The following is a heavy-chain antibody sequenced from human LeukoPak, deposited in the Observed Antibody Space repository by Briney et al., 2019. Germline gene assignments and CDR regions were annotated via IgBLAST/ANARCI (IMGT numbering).Heavy chain of an antibody. CDR1: GGSIRGYY. Sequence: SETLSLTCTVSGGSIRGYYWSWIRQPPGKGLEWIGYIYYSGSTNYNPSLKSRVTMSVDTSKNQFSLKLSSVTAADTAVYYCARDREGYYDILTGYYGVGAFDIWGQGTMVTVSS. CDR2: IYYSGST. V-gene: IGHV4-59*12. J-gene: IGHJ3*02. D-gene: IGHD3-9*01. CDR3: ARDREGYYDILTGYYGVGAFDI.